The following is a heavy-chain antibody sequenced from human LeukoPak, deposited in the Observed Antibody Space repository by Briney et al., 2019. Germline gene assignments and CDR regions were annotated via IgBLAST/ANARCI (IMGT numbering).Heavy chain of an antibody. CDR1: GGSISSYY. Sequence: NTSETLSLTCTVSGGSISSYYWSWIRQPPGKGLEWIGYIYYSGSTNYNPSLKSRVTISVDTSKNQFSLKLSSVTAADTAVYYCARVRNNCSGGSCYSPQVYYYYGMDVWGQGTTVTVSS. V-gene: IGHV4-59*01. J-gene: IGHJ6*02. D-gene: IGHD2-15*01. CDR3: ARVRNNCSGGSCYSPQVYYYYGMDV. CDR2: IYYSGST.